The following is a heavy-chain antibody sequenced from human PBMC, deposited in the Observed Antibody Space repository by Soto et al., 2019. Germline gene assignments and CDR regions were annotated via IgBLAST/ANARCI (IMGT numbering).Heavy chain of an antibody. CDR3: VRALCGGDCYTGNWFDP. Sequence: PGGSLRLSCVASGFSFGAYWMSWVRQAPGKGLEWVANINKDGSDKYYVDSVKGRFTISRDNARKLLYLQMNSLRVEDTAVYYCVRALCGGDCYTGNWFDPWGQGTLVTISS. CDR2: INKDGSDK. V-gene: IGHV3-7*03. CDR1: GFSFGAYW. D-gene: IGHD2-21*02. J-gene: IGHJ5*02.